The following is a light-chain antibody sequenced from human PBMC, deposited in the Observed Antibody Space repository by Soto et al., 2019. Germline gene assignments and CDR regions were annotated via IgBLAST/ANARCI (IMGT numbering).Light chain of an antibody. Sequence: EIVMTQSPANLSVSPGERATLSCRASQSVGANLAWYQQKPGQAPRLLIYTASIRATGTPARFSGSGSGTEFTLTISSLQSEDLAVYYCHQYNNWPQTFDQGTKVELK. CDR2: TAS. V-gene: IGKV3-15*01. CDR3: HQYNNWPQT. CDR1: QSVGAN. J-gene: IGKJ1*01.